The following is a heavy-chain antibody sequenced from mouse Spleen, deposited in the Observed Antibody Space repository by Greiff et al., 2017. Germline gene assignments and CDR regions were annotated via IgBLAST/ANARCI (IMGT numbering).Heavy chain of an antibody. J-gene: IGHJ4*01. CDR1: GYSITSGYD. CDR3: AGRGMDDWGAMDY. V-gene: IGHV3-1*01. Sequence: EVQLQQSGPGMVKPSQSLSLTCTVTGYSITSGYDWHWIRHFPGNKLEWMGYISYSGSTNYNPSLKSRISITHDTSKNHFFLKLNSVTTEDTATYYCAGRGMDDWGAMDYWGQGTSVTVSS. CDR2: ISYSGST. D-gene: IGHD2-4*01.